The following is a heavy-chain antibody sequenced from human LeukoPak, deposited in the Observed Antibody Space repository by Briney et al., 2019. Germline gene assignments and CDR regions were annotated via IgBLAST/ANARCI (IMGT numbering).Heavy chain of an antibody. J-gene: IGHJ6*03. CDR2: ISYDGSNK. CDR1: GFTFSSYG. CDR3: ARETTGVGATTSDYYYYMDV. D-gene: IGHD1-26*01. V-gene: IGHV3-30*03. Sequence: GGSLRLSCAASGFTFSSYGMHWVRQAPGKGLEWVAVISYDGSNKYYADSVKGRFTISRDNAKDSLYLQMNSLRAEDTAVYYCARETTGVGATTSDYYYYMDVWGKGTTVTISS.